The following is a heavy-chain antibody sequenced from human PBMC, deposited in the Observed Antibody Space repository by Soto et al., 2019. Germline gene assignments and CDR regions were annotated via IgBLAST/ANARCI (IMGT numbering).Heavy chain of an antibody. CDR2: IYYNGNT. V-gene: IGHV4-59*11. J-gene: IGHJ4*02. CDR1: GGSISNHS. D-gene: IGHD7-27*01. CDR3: TRANWYSEY. Sequence: QVQLQESGPGLVKPSETLSRTSSVSGGSISNHSWSWIRQPPGKGLEWIGYIYYNGNTNYNPSLKSRVTMSVDTSRNQISLKLTTVTAADTAVYYCTRANWYSEYWGQGTLVTVSS.